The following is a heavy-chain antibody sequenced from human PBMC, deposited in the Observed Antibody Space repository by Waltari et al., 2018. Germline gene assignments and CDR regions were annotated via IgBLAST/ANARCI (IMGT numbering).Heavy chain of an antibody. V-gene: IGHV3-49*04. CDR3: TRWDCGEISCYHNP. J-gene: IGHJ5*02. CDR1: GFPLGRYA. Sequence: EVQLVESGGGLVQPGRSLRLSCTTSGFPLGRYAMTWVRQAPGKGLEWVGFIRHKGFGGTAEYAASVKGRFTISRDDSKGISYLEMNSLKIEDTAVYYCTRWDCGEISCYHNPWGQGTPVTVSS. CDR2: IRHKGFGGTA. D-gene: IGHD2-2*01.